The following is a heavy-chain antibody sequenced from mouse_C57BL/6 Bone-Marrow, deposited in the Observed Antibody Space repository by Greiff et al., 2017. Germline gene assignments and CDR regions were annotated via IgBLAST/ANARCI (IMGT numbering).Heavy chain of an antibody. D-gene: IGHD2-4*01. CDR1: GYTFTSYW. CDR2: IDPNSGGT. CDR3: ARGICYDYDDDIDY. V-gene: IGHV1-72*01. J-gene: IGHJ4*01. Sequence: QVQLQQPGAELVKPGASVKLSCKASGYTFTSYWMHWVKQRPGRGLEWIGRIDPNSGGTKYNEKFKSKATLTVDKASSTAYMQLSLTSEDAAVYYCARGICYDYDDDIDYWGQGTSVTVSS.